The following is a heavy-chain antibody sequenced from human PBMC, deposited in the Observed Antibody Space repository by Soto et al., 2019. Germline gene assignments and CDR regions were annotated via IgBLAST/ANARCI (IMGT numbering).Heavy chain of an antibody. D-gene: IGHD3-9*01. CDR3: ARDRYDILTGYLWFDP. CDR2: ISSSSSTI. J-gene: IGHJ5*02. CDR1: GFTFSSYS. V-gene: IGHV3-48*02. Sequence: PGGSLRLSCAASGFTFSSYSMNWVRQAPGKGLEWVSYISSSSSTIYYADSVKGRFTISRDNAKNSLYLQMNSLSDEDAAVYYCARDRYDILTGYLWFDPWGQGNLVTVSS.